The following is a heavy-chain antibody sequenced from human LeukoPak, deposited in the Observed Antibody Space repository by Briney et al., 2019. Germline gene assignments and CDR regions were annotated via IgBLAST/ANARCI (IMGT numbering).Heavy chain of an antibody. CDR1: GFTFSSYP. CDR2: IPYDGSNK. V-gene: IGHV3-30*04. CDR3: ARRPVYYYYGMDV. Sequence: PGRSLTLSCVASGFTFSSYPMHWVRQAPGKGLAWVAVIPYDGSNKYYPDSVKGRFTISRDNSKSTLYLQMNSLRAEDTAVYYCARRPVYYYYGMDVWGKGTTVTVSS. J-gene: IGHJ6*04.